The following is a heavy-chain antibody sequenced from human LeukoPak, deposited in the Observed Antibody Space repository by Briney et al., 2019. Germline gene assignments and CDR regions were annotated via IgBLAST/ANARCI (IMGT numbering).Heavy chain of an antibody. J-gene: IGHJ6*02. Sequence: HPGGSLRLSCAASGFTFDDYAMHWVRQAPGKGLEWVSLISGDGGTTSYVDSVKGRFTISRDNSKNSLFLQMNSLTTEDTALYYCAKDMGSGHGYGDIYGMDVWGQGTTVTVSS. CDR1: GFTFDDYA. CDR2: ISGDGGTT. CDR3: AKDMGSGHGYGDIYGMDV. V-gene: IGHV3-43*02. D-gene: IGHD4-17*01.